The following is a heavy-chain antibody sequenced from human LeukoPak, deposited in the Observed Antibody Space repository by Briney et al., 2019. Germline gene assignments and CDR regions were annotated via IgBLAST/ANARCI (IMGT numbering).Heavy chain of an antibody. CDR2: ISAYNGNT. Sequence: ASVKVSCKASGYTFTSYGISWVRQAPGQGLEWMGWISAYNGNTNYAQKLQGRVTMTTDTSTSTAYMELRSLRSDDTAVYYCGFGEFSHNYYYYGMDVWGKGTTVTVSS. J-gene: IGHJ6*04. CDR3: GFGEFSHNYYYYGMDV. D-gene: IGHD3-10*01. V-gene: IGHV1-18*04. CDR1: GYTFTSYG.